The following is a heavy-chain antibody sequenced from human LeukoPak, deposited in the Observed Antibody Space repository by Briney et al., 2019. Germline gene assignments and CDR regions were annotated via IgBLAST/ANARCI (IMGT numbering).Heavy chain of an antibody. D-gene: IGHD6-19*01. Sequence: GGSLRLFCAASGFIFSSYEMNWVRQAPGKGLEWVSYISTSGSTIYYADSVKGRFTISRDNAKNSLYLQMNSLRAEDTAVYYCAREASGTGFDPWGQGTLVTVSS. CDR2: ISTSGSTI. J-gene: IGHJ5*02. CDR1: GFIFSSYE. V-gene: IGHV3-48*03. CDR3: AREASGTGFDP.